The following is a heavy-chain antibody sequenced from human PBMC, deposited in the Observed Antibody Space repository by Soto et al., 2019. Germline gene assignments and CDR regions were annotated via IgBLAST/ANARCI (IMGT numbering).Heavy chain of an antibody. CDR1: GFTFSSNW. V-gene: IGHV3-74*01. Sequence: EVQLVESGGDLVQPGGSLRLSCEASGFTFSSNWMHWVRQGPGKGLVWVSRMNPDGSTRGYADSVKGRFTISRDNARNTVFMQMRCLRAEDTAVYYCARGVDVGAGNYYLDDYWGQVTLVTVSS. CDR3: ARGVDVGAGNYYLDDY. J-gene: IGHJ4*02. D-gene: IGHD3-10*01. CDR2: MNPDGSTR.